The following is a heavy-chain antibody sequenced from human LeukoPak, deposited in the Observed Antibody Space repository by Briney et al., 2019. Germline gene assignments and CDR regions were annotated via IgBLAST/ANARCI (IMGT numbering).Heavy chain of an antibody. D-gene: IGHD4-23*01. CDR3: ARGPNKYDGGNSGSAWFDP. CDR2: MNPNRGNT. Sequence: GASVKVSCKASGYTFTSYDINWVRQATGRGPEWMGWMNPNRGNTGYAQKFQGRVTMNRHTSISTAYLELSSLTSEDTAVYFRARGPNKYDGGNSGSAWFDPWGQGSLVTVSS. CDR1: GYTFTSYD. J-gene: IGHJ5*02. V-gene: IGHV1-8*01.